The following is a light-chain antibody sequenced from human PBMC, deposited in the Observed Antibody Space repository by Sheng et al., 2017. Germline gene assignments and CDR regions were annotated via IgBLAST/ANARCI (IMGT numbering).Light chain of an antibody. Sequence: QSVMTQTPSLSGDPRARGSPSLVLDPAPTSEVIMYIGTSNSQERPPNLLIYRNDQRPSGVPDRFSGSKSGTSAYLVISGLRSEDEADYYCAAWDGGLTARVFGGGTKLTVL. CDR2: RND. CDR3: AAWDGGLTARV. V-gene: IGLV1-47*01. CDR1: APTSEVI. J-gene: IGLJ3*02.